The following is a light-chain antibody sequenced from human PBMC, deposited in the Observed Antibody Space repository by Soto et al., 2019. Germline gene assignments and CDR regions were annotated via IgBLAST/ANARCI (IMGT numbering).Light chain of an antibody. Sequence: QSALTQPASVSGSPGQSITISCTGTNSDVGRYKLVSWYQQHPGKAPKLMIFDVTNQPSGVSNRFSGSKSGNTASLTISGLQAEDEADYYCSSYTTSSTLIFGGGTKLTVL. V-gene: IGLV2-14*03. CDR1: NSDVGRYKL. J-gene: IGLJ2*01. CDR2: DVT. CDR3: SSYTTSSTLI.